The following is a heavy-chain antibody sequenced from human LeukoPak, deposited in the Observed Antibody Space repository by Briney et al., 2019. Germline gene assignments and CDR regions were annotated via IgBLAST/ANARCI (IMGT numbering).Heavy chain of an antibody. J-gene: IGHJ4*02. V-gene: IGHV4-4*07. CDR2: IYTSGNT. CDR1: GGSISSYY. Sequence: SETLSLTCTVSGGSISSYYWSWIRQPAGKGLEWIGRIYTSGNTNYNPSLKSRVTISVDTSKNQFSLKLSSVTAADTAVYYCARARPEMAPYYFDYWGQGTLVTVSS. CDR3: ARARPEMAPYYFDY. D-gene: IGHD5-24*01.